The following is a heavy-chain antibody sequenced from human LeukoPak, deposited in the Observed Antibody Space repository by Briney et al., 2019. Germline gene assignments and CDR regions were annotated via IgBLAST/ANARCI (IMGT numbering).Heavy chain of an antibody. CDR2: ISPNSGGT. CDR1: GYAFSGY. J-gene: IGHJ4*02. Sequence: ASVKVSCKASGYAFSGYLHWVRQAPGQGLEWMGWISPNSGGTNYAQKFQGRVTMTRDTSISTAYMELSRLRSDDTAVYYCARELWFGGYWGQGTLVTVSS. D-gene: IGHD3-10*01. V-gene: IGHV1-2*02. CDR3: ARELWFGGY.